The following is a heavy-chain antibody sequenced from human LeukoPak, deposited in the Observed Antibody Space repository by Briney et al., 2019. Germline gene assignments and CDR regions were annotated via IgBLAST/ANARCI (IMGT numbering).Heavy chain of an antibody. CDR2: IRSDESDK. J-gene: IGHJ4*02. Sequence: GGSLRLSCATSGFTFSNSGMHWIRQTPGKGLEWVAFIRSDESDKYYAESVKGRFSISRDNSKSTLYLQMNSLRAEDTATYYCAKDVAYCGGDCYSSDYWGQGTLVTVSS. D-gene: IGHD2-21*01. V-gene: IGHV3-30*02. CDR3: AKDVAYCGGDCYSSDY. CDR1: GFTFSNSG.